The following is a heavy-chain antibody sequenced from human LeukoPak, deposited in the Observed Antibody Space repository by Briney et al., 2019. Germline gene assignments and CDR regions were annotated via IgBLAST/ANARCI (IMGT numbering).Heavy chain of an antibody. CDR2: ISYDGSNK. D-gene: IGHD1-14*01. V-gene: IGHV3-30*01. Sequence: PGGSLRRSCAASGFTFSSYAMHWVRKAPGKGLEWVAVISYDGSNKYYADSVKGRFTISRDNSKNTLYLQMNSLRAEDTAVYYCASFRYFDYWGQGTLVTVSS. J-gene: IGHJ4*02. CDR1: GFTFSSYA. CDR3: ASFRYFDY.